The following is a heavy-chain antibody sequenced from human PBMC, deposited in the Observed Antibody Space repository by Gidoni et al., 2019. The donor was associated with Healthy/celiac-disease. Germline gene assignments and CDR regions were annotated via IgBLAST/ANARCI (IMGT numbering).Heavy chain of an antibody. D-gene: IGHD2-2*01. CDR2: SSGSCWSK. CDR3: AKDRGMGGVLVVPAANYFDY. J-gene: IGHJ4*02. V-gene: IGHV3-23*01. CDR1: GFPFTGYA. Sequence: EVQLLESGGGLVQPGGSLRLSCAASGFPFTGYAMSWVRQATGKGLAWVSDSSGSCWSKDYADPVKGRFTISRDNAKNTLYLQMNSLIAEDTAVYYCAKDRGMGGVLVVPAANYFDYWGQGTLVTVSS.